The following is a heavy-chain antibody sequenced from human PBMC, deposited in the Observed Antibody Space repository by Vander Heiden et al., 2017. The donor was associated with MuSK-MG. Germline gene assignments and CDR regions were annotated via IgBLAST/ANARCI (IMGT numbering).Heavy chain of an antibody. Sequence: EVQLLESGGGLVQPGGSLRLSCAASGIIFSGYAMSWVRQAPGKGLEWVSVISGGGGDSTKYADSVWGRFTISRDNSKSTRYLKMNSIRAEETAVYFCAKYGCVSVSRTYGKDVRGYGSTVTVYS. CDR3: AKYGCVSVSRTYGKDV. J-gene: IGHJ6*01. CDR1: GIIFSGYA. D-gene: IGHD3-16*01. V-gene: IGHV3-23*01. CDR2: ISGGGGDST.